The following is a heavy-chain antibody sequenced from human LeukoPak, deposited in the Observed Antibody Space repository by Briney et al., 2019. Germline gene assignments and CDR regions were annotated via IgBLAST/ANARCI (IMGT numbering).Heavy chain of an antibody. V-gene: IGHV4-59*01. Sequence: SETLSPTCTVSGGSISSYYWSWIRQPPGKGLEWIGYMYNSGSANYNPSLKSRVTISVDTSKNQLSLKLSSVTAADTAVYYCAREGSSGPLDYWGQGTLVTVSS. J-gene: IGHJ4*02. CDR1: GGSISSYY. CDR2: MYNSGSA. CDR3: AREGSSGPLDY. D-gene: IGHD6-19*01.